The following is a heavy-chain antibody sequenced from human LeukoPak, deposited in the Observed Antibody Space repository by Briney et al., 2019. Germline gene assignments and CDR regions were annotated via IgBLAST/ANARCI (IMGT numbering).Heavy chain of an antibody. Sequence: GESLKISCKTSGYSFSSYWIGWVRQTPGKGLEYMGIIYPADSDTRYSPSFQGQVTISADKSISTAYLQWSRLKASDTAMYYCATSTSGYCSNDSCLFDYWGQGTLVTVSS. CDR3: ATSTSGYCSNDSCLFDY. J-gene: IGHJ4*02. CDR2: IYPADSDT. CDR1: GYSFSSYW. D-gene: IGHD2-15*01. V-gene: IGHV5-51*01.